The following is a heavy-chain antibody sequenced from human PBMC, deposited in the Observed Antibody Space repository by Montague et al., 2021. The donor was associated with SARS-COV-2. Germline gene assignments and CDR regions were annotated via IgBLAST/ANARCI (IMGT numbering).Heavy chain of an antibody. CDR2: IYYSGST. V-gene: IGHV4-59*01. CDR1: GGSISSYY. D-gene: IGHD1-26*01. J-gene: IGHJ4*02. CDR3: ARYRSGKYHADYSGSYHLDY. Sequence: SETLSLTCTVSGGSISSYYWSWIRQPPGKGLEWIGYIYYSGSTNYNPSLKSRVTISVDTSKNQFSLKLSSVTAADTAVYYCARYRSGKYHADYSGSYHLDYWGQGTLVTVSS.